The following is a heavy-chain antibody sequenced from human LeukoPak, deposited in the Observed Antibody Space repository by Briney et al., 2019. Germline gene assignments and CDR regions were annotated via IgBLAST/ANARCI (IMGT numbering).Heavy chain of an antibody. V-gene: IGHV4-59*01. CDR2: IYYSGST. Sequence: PSETLSLTCAVSGGTINNYYWSWIRQPPGKGLEWIGYIYYSGSTNYNPSLKSRVTISVDTSKNQFSLKLSSLTAADTAVYYCARHQYQLLLAWFDPWGQGTLVTVSS. CDR3: ARHQYQLLLAWFDP. CDR1: GGTINNYY. J-gene: IGHJ5*02. D-gene: IGHD2-2*01.